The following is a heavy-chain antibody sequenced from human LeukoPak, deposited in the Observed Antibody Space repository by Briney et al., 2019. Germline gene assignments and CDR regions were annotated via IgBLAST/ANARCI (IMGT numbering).Heavy chain of an antibody. CDR2: MNPNSGNT. CDR1: GYTFTSYD. CDR3: ARGRGGYFPFDP. D-gene: IGHD2-2*03. V-gene: IGHV1-8*01. J-gene: IGHJ5*02. Sequence: ASVKVSCKASGYTFTSYDINWVRQATGQGLEWMGWMNPNSGNTGYAQKFRGRVTMTRNTSISTAYMELSSLRSEDTAVYYCARGRGGYFPFDPWGQGTLVTVSS.